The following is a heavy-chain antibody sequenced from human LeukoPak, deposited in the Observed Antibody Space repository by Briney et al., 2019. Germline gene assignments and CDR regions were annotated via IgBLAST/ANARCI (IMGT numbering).Heavy chain of an antibody. CDR3: ARDSLLRGSGWDYWYFDL. V-gene: IGHV4-61*01. CDR2: MYYSGST. J-gene: IGHJ2*01. Sequence: SETLSLTCTVSGGSVSNGNYYWSWIRQPRGKGVEWIVNMYYSGSTNYNPSLKSRVTISVNTSMNQFSLLLTSATAADTAVYYCARDSLLRGSGWDYWYFDLWGRGTLVTVSS. CDR1: GGSVSNGNYY. D-gene: IGHD6-25*01.